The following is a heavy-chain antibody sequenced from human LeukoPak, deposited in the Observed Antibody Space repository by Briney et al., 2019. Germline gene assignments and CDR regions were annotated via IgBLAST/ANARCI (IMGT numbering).Heavy chain of an antibody. D-gene: IGHD6-19*01. CDR1: GFTLSSYG. V-gene: IGHV3-33*01. J-gene: IGHJ6*02. CDR3: ERDRQQWLPYYGIDE. Sequence: QPGGSLRLSCAASGFTLSSYGMHWVRQAPGKGLEWVAALWYDGNNRNYADSVKGRFNISRDNSKNTVELQMSSLRVEATSVYYCERDRQQWLPYYGIDEWGEEPTVSVS. CDR2: LWYDGNNR.